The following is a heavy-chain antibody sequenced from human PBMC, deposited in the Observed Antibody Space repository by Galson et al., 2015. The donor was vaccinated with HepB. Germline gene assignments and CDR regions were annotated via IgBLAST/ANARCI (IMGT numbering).Heavy chain of an antibody. D-gene: IGHD2-2*01. Sequence: SVKVSCKASGYTFTTYGISWVRQAPGQGLEWVGWVSAYNGNTLYAKKFQGRVTMTTDTSTTTAYMELRTLRSDDTAVYYCARHQLGSEAFDFWGQGTMVTVS. CDR2: VSAYNGNT. CDR1: GYTFTTYG. CDR3: ARHQLGSEAFDF. V-gene: IGHV1-18*01. J-gene: IGHJ3*01.